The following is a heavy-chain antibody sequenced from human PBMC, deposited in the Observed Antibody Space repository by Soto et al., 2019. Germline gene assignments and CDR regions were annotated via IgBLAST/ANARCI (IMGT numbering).Heavy chain of an antibody. CDR2: ISYDGSNK. CDR3: ARVGSNGSLNDE. D-gene: IGHD6-13*01. J-gene: IGHJ4*02. Sequence: PGGSLRLSCAASGFTFSSYAMHWVRQAPGKGLEWVAVISYDGSNKYYADSVKGRFTISRDNSKNTLYLQMNSLRAEDTAVYYCARVGSNGSLNDEWGQGTLVTVSS. CDR1: GFTFSSYA. V-gene: IGHV3-30-3*01.